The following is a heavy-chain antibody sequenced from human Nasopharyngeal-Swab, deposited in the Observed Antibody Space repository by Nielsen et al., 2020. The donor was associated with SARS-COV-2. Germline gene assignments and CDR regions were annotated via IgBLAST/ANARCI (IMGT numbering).Heavy chain of an antibody. J-gene: IGHJ4*02. CDR1: GGSIGSSNW. D-gene: IGHD5-12*01. CDR3: ARVGYSGYDYPLYFDY. Sequence: SETLSLTCAVSGGSIGSSNWWSWVRQPPGKGLEWIGEIYHSGSTNYNPSLKSRVTISVDKSKNQFSLKLSSVTAADMAVYYCARVGYSGYDYPLYFDYWGQGTLVTVSS. CDR2: IYHSGST. V-gene: IGHV4-4*02.